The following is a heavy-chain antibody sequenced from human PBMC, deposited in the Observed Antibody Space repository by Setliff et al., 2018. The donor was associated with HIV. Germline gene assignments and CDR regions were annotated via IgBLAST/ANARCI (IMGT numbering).Heavy chain of an antibody. CDR1: GYTFTSYY. J-gene: IGHJ6*02. Sequence: GASVKVSCKASGYTFTSYYMHWVRQAPGQGLEWMGIINPSGGSTSYAQKFQGRVTMTRDTSTSTVYMELSSLRSEDTAVYYCARDYYGSGSYYMGPLYYFSYGMDVWGQGTTVTVSS. D-gene: IGHD3-10*01. CDR2: INPSGGST. CDR3: ARDYYGSGSYYMGPLYYFSYGMDV. V-gene: IGHV1-46*01.